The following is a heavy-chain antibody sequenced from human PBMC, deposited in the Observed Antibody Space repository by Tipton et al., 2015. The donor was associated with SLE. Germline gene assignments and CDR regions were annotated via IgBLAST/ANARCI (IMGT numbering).Heavy chain of an antibody. CDR3: ARSQFAAAQNRAADY. CDR1: GFTFSSYW. Sequence: SLRLSCAASGFTFSSYWMHWVRQAPGKGLVWVSRINSDGSSTSYADSVKGRFTISRDNAKNTLYLQMNSLRAEDTAVYYCARSQFAAAQNRAADYWGQGNLVTVSS. D-gene: IGHD6-13*01. J-gene: IGHJ4*02. CDR2: INSDGSST. V-gene: IGHV3-74*01.